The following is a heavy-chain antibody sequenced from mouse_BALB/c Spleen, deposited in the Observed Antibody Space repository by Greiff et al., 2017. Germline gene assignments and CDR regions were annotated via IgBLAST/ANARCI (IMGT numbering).Heavy chain of an antibody. Sequence: EVQLVESGGGLVKPGGSLKLSCAASGFTFSSYAMSWVRQSPEKRLEWVAEISSGGSYTYYPDTVTGRFTISRDNAKNTLYLEMSSLRSEDTAMYYCAREALYYAMDYWGQGTSVTVSS. CDR3: AREALYYAMDY. V-gene: IGHV5-9-4*01. J-gene: IGHJ4*01. CDR2: ISSGGSYT. CDR1: GFTFSSYA.